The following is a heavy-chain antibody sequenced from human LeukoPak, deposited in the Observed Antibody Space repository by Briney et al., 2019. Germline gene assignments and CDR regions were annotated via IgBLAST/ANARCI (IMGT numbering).Heavy chain of an antibody. CDR3: ARGITMVRGVPSKYYFDY. V-gene: IGHV4-34*01. Sequence: SETLSLTCAVYGXSFSGYYWSWIRQPPGKGQEWIGEINHSGRTNYNPSLKSRVIISVDTSKNQFSLKLSSVTAADTAVYYCARGITMVRGVPSKYYFDYWGQGTLVTVSS. CDR2: INHSGRT. CDR1: GXSFSGYY. D-gene: IGHD3-10*01. J-gene: IGHJ4*02.